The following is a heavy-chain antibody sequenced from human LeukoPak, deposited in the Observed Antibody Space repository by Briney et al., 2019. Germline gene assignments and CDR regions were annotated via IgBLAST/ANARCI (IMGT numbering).Heavy chain of an antibody. V-gene: IGHV3-9*01. D-gene: IGHD6-13*01. CDR1: GFTFDDYA. CDR2: ISWNSGSI. J-gene: IGHJ4*02. CDR3: AKEPSRFQIAAAGFDY. Sequence: SGGSLRLSCAASGFTFDDYAMHWVRHAPGKGLEWVSGISWNSGSIGYADSVKGRFTISRDNAKISLYLQMNSLRAEDTALYYCAKEPSRFQIAAAGFDYWGQGTLVTVSS.